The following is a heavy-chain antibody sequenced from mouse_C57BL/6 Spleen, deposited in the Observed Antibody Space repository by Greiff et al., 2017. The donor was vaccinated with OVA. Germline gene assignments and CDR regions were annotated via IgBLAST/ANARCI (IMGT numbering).Heavy chain of an antibody. V-gene: IGHV1-9*01. Sequence: QVQLQQSGAELMKPGASVKLSCKATGYTFTGYWIEWVKQRPGHGLEWIGEILPGSGSTNYNEKFKGKATFTADTSSNTAYMQLSSLTTEDSAIYYCATLFTTVVPYYYAMDYWGQGTSVTVSS. CDR3: ATLFTTVVPYYYAMDY. CDR1: GYTFTGYW. CDR2: ILPGSGST. J-gene: IGHJ4*01. D-gene: IGHD1-1*01.